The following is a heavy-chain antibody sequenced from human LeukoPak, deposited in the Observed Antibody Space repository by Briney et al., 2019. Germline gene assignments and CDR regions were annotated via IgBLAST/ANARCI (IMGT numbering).Heavy chain of an antibody. D-gene: IGHD1-7*01. CDR1: GFTFSSYA. CDR2: ISYDGSNK. V-gene: IGHV3-30-3*01. Sequence: GGSLRLSCAASGFTFSSYAMHWVRQAPGKGLEWVAVISYDGSNKYYADSVKGRFTISRDNSKNTLYLQMNSLRAEDTAVYYCAKVGMRNYKAFDIWGQGTMVTVSS. J-gene: IGHJ3*02. CDR3: AKVGMRNYKAFDI.